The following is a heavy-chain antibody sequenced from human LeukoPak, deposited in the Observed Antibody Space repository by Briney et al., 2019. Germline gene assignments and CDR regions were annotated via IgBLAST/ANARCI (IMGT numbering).Heavy chain of an antibody. CDR2: MNPNSGNT. Sequence: GASVKVSCRASGYTFTSYDINWVRQATGQGLEWMGWMNPNSGNTGYAQKFQGRVTMTRNTSISTAYMELSSLRSEDTAVYYCARGVDYGDYAGYWGQGTLVTVSS. V-gene: IGHV1-8*01. D-gene: IGHD4-17*01. CDR3: ARGVDYGDYAGY. J-gene: IGHJ4*02. CDR1: GYTFTSYD.